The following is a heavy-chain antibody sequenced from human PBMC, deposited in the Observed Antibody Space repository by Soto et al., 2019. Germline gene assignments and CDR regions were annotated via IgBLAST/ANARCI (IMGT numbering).Heavy chain of an antibody. D-gene: IGHD1-7*01. J-gene: IGHJ4*02. V-gene: IGHV1-18*01. CDR3: ARDLGSRNYQRLDS. CDR2: INAYNGDT. CDR1: GYTFTSYG. Sequence: QVQLVQSGAEVKQPGASVKVSCKSSGYTFTSYGISWVRRAPGQGLEWMGWINAYNGDTNYAQKFQDRATMTTDTSTSTAYMELNSLRSDDTAVLYCARDLGSRNYQRLDSWGQGTLVIVSS.